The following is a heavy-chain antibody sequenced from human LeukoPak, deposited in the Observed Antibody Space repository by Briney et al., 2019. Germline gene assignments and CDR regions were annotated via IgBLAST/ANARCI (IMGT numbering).Heavy chain of an antibody. CDR2: FDPEDGET. CDR1: GYTLTELS. CDR3: ATTLRSPSGWDY. V-gene: IGHV1-24*01. D-gene: IGHD6-19*01. J-gene: IGHJ4*02. Sequence: EASVKVSCKVSGYTLTELSMHWVRQAPGKGLEWMGGFDPEDGETIYAQKFQGRVTMTEDTSTDTAYMELSSLRSEDTAVYYCATTLRSPSGWDYWGQGTLVTVSS.